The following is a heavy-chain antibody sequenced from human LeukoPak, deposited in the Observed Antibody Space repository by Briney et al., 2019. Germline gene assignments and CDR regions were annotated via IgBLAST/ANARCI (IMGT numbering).Heavy chain of an antibody. D-gene: IGHD6-19*01. Sequence: NPSETLSLTCTVSGGSISSSSYYWGWIRQPPGKGLEWIGSIYYSGSTYYNPSLKSRVTISVDTSKNQFSLKLSSVTAADTAVYYCARVIGEWLVANHFDYWGQGTLVTVSS. V-gene: IGHV4-39*07. CDR2: IYYSGST. CDR1: GGSISSSSYY. J-gene: IGHJ4*02. CDR3: ARVIGEWLVANHFDY.